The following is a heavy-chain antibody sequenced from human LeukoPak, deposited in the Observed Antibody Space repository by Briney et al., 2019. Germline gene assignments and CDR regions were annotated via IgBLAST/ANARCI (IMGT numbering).Heavy chain of an antibody. Sequence: SETLSLTCTVSGGSISSYYWSWIRQPPGKGLEWIGYIYYSGSTNYNPSLKSRVTISVDTSKNQFFLKLSSVTAADTAVYYCARHRSAMAHVDYWGQGTLVTVSS. CDR1: GGSISSYY. CDR3: ARHRSAMAHVDY. CDR2: IYYSGST. V-gene: IGHV4-59*08. J-gene: IGHJ4*02. D-gene: IGHD5-18*01.